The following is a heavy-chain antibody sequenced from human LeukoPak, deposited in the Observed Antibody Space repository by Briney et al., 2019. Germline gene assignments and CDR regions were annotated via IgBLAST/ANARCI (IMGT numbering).Heavy chain of an antibody. J-gene: IGHJ5*02. CDR2: TYYRSKWFN. CDR3: ARDRGWFDP. V-gene: IGHV6-1*01. Sequence: WVRQAPGQGLEWMGRTYYRSKWFNDYSVSVKSRITINPDTSKNQFSLQLNSVTPEDTAVYYCARDRGWFDPWGQGTLVTVSS.